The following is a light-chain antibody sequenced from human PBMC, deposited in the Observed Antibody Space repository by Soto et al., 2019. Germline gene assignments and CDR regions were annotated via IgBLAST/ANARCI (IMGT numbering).Light chain of an antibody. J-gene: IGLJ1*01. Sequence: QSALTQPASVSGSPGQSITISCTGTSSDVGGYNYVSWYQQHPGKAPKLMIYEVSNRPSGVSNRCSGSKSGNTASLTISGLQAEDEADYSCSSYTSSSTDVFGTGTKVTVL. CDR2: EVS. CDR1: SSDVGGYNY. V-gene: IGLV2-14*01. CDR3: SSYTSSSTDV.